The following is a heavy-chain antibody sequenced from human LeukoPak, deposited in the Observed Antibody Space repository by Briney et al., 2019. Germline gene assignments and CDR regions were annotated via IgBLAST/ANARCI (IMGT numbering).Heavy chain of an antibody. J-gene: IGHJ5*02. D-gene: IGHD6-6*01. CDR1: GGSFSGYY. CDR2: INHSGST. V-gene: IGHV4-34*01. CDR3: ARVGGYSSSSPKTWNNWLDP. Sequence: SETLSLTCAVYGGSFSGYYWSWIRQPPGKGLEWIGEINHSGSTNYNPSLKSRVTISVDTSNNHFSLKLSSVTAADTAVYYCARVGGYSSSSPKTWNNWLDPWGQGTLVTVSS.